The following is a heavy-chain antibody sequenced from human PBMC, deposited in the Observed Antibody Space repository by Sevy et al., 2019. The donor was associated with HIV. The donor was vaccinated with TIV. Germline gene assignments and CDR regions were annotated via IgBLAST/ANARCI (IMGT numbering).Heavy chain of an antibody. Sequence: GGSLRLSCAASGFTFSDYCMSWIRQAPGKGLEWVSYISSSGSTIYYADSVKGRFTISRDNAKNSLYLQMNSLRAEDTAVYYCARDGRVAAYYFDYWGQGTLVTVSS. CDR3: ARDGRVAAYYFDY. J-gene: IGHJ4*02. D-gene: IGHD6-25*01. CDR1: GFTFSDYC. CDR2: ISSSGSTI. V-gene: IGHV3-11*01.